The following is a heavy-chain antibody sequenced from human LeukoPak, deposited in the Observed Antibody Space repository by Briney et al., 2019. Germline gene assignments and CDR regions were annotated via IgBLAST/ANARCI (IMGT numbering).Heavy chain of an antibody. D-gene: IGHD2-2*02. CDR3: ARPRYCSSTSCYSSDAFDI. J-gene: IGHJ3*02. CDR1: GYSISSGYY. CDR2: IYHSGST. Sequence: KTSETLSLTCAVSGYSISSGYYWGWIRQPPGKGLEWIGSIYHSGSTYYNPSLKSRVTISADTSKNQFSLKLSSVTAADTAVYYCARPRYCSSTSCYSSDAFDIWGQGTMVTVSS. V-gene: IGHV4-38-2*01.